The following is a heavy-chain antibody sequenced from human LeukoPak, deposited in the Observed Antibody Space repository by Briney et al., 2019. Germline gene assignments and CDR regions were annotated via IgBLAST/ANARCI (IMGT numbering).Heavy chain of an antibody. J-gene: IGHJ2*01. Sequence: GGSLRLSCAASGFTVSSNYMSWVRQAPGKGLEWVSVIYSGGSTYYADSVKGRFTISRDNSKNTLYLQMNSLRAEDTAVYYCAKDGYYYDSSGYYYDWYFDLWGRGTLVTVSS. V-gene: IGHV3-53*05. CDR2: IYSGGST. D-gene: IGHD3-22*01. CDR1: GFTVSSNY. CDR3: AKDGYYYDSSGYYYDWYFDL.